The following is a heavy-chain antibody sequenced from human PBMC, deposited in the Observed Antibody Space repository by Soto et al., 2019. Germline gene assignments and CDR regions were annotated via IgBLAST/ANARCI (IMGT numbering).Heavy chain of an antibody. CDR1: GGTFSSFINYP. D-gene: IGHD2-21*02. J-gene: IGHJ3*02. Sequence: QVQLVQSGAEVKKPGSSVKVSCKSSGGTFSSFINYPINWVRQAPGQGLEWMGGIVPNVGTVNYAQKFRGKVTINADESTSTAYMELSSLRSEDTAIYYCARGTADCGTDCYNGLSWRFDAFDIWGQGTVVTVSS. V-gene: IGHV1-69*01. CDR2: IVPNVGTV. CDR3: ARGTADCGTDCYNGLSWRFDAFDI.